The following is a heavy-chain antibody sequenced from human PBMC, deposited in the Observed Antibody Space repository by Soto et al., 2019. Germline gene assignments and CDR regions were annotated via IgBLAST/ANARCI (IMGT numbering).Heavy chain of an antibody. CDR1: GGSFSGYY. CDR2: VHHSGTT. Sequence: QVQLQQWGAGLLKPSETLSLTCAVNGGSFSGYYWNWIRQSAGKGLEWIGRVHHSGTTNYNPSLQSRLTISLDTSKNHFSLQLNSVTAADTAMYYCVRQKGFFDWSSHVTGPGGMDVWGQGTSVTVSS. D-gene: IGHD3-9*01. J-gene: IGHJ6*02. V-gene: IGHV4-34*01. CDR3: VRQKGFFDWSSHVTGPGGMDV.